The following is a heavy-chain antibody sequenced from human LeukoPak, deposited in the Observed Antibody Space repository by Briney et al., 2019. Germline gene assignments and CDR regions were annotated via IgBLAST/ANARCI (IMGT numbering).Heavy chain of an antibody. CDR1: GFTFSSYW. D-gene: IGHD2-2*01. V-gene: IGHV3-7*01. J-gene: IGHJ4*02. CDR3: ARVIIVVVPAAMGYFDY. Sequence: PGGSLRLSCAASGFTFSSYWMSWVRQAPGKGLEWVANIKQDGSEKYYVDSVKGRFTISRDNAKNSLYLQMNSLRAEDTAVYYCARVIIVVVPAAMGYFDYWGQGTLVTVSS. CDR2: IKQDGSEK.